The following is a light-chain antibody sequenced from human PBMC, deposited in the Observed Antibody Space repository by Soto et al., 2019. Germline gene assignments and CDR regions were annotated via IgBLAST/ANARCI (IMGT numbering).Light chain of an antibody. V-gene: IGLV1-44*01. Sequence: QSVLTQPPSASGTPGQRVTISCSGSGSNIGSHTVSWYQQLPGTAPNLLIYSNDQRPSGVPDRFSGSKSGTSASLAISGLQSEEEADYYCAAWDDSLSGAVFGGGTQLTVL. CDR1: GSNIGSHT. CDR3: AAWDDSLSGAV. J-gene: IGLJ7*01. CDR2: SND.